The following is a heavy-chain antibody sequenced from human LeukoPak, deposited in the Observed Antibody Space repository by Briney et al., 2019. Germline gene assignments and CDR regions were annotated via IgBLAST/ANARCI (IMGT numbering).Heavy chain of an antibody. Sequence: GGSLRLSCAASGFTFSSYSMNWVRQAPGKGLEWVSSISSSSSYIYYADSVKGRFTISRDNAKNSLYLQMNSLRAEDTAVYYCARAGCSSTSCYSHYMDVWGKGTTVTVSS. J-gene: IGHJ6*03. CDR3: ARAGCSSTSCYSHYMDV. D-gene: IGHD2-2*02. V-gene: IGHV3-21*01. CDR2: ISSSSSYI. CDR1: GFTFSSYS.